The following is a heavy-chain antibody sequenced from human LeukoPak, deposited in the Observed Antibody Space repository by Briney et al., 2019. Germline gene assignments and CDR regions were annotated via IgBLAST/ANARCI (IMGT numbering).Heavy chain of an antibody. J-gene: IGHJ4*02. CDR3: ARLSTEPFDY. V-gene: IGHV4-39*01. D-gene: IGHD2-8*02. Sequence: PSETLSLTCTVSGGSISSSSYYWGWIRQPPGKGLEWIGSIYYSGSTYYNPSPKSRVTISVDTSKNQFSLKLSSVTAADTAVYYCARLSTEPFDYWGQGTLVTVSS. CDR1: GGSISSSSYY. CDR2: IYYSGST.